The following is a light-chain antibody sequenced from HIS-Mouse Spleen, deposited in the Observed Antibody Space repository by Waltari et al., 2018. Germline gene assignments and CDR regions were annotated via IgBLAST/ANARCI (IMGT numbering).Light chain of an antibody. CDR2: PDS. Sequence: SYELTQPPSVSVSPGQTASITCPGDNLGDKYACWYQQKPGQSPVLVIYPDSKRPSGIPERFSGSNSGNTATLTISGTQAMDEADYYCQAWDSSYSVFGGGTKLTVL. CDR1: NLGDKY. V-gene: IGLV3-1*01. J-gene: IGLJ2*01. CDR3: QAWDSSYSV.